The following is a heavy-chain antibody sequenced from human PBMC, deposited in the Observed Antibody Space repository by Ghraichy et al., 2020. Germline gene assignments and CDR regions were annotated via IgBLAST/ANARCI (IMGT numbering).Heavy chain of an antibody. J-gene: IGHJ4*02. CDR1: GFTFSSYD. Sequence: GESLNISCAASGFTFSSYDMHWVRQATGKGLEWVSGIGTAGDTYYPGSVKGRFTISRENAKNSLYLQMNSLRAGDTAVYYCARGNYYGSGSLGYFDYWGQGTLVTVSS. D-gene: IGHD3-10*01. CDR3: ARGNYYGSGSLGYFDY. CDR2: IGTAGDT. V-gene: IGHV3-13*04.